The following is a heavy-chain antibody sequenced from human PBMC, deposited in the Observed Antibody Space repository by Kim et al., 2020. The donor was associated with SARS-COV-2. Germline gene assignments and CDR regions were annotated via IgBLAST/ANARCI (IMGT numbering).Heavy chain of an antibody. CDR1: GDSLTTYA. J-gene: IGHJ4*02. Sequence: ASVKVSCKASGDSLTTYAMNWVRQAPGQRLEWMEWINAAKGDTKYSQNFQDRITITTDTSASTVYVDLSSLRSEDTAVYYCARSPGRYPYFDNWGQGTLVTVSS. V-gene: IGHV1-3*01. D-gene: IGHD1-26*01. CDR3: ARSPGRYPYFDN. CDR2: INAAKGDT.